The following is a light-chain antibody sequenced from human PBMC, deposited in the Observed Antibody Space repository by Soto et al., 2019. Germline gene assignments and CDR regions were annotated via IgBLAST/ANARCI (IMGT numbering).Light chain of an antibody. CDR1: SSDVGSYNL. CDR2: EGS. J-gene: IGLJ3*02. V-gene: IGLV2-23*01. CDR3: CSYAGSRTWV. Sequence: QSVLTHPASVSGSPGQSITISCTGTSSDVGSYNLVSWYQQHPGKAPKLMIYEGSKRPSGVSNRFSGSKSGNTASLTISGLQAEDEADYYCCSYAGSRTWVFGGGTKVTVL.